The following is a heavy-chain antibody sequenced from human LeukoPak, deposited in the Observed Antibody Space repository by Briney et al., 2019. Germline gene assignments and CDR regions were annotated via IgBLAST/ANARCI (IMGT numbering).Heavy chain of an antibody. D-gene: IGHD6-6*01. V-gene: IGHV3-7*01. J-gene: IGHJ4*02. Sequence: GGSLRLSCAASGFTFSRYWMSWVRQAPGKGLEWEDNIKQDGSQKYYVDSVKGRFTISRDNANNLVYLQMNSLRAEDTAVYYCSRESFAARWDWGQGTLVTVSS. CDR1: GFTFSRYW. CDR2: IKQDGSQK. CDR3: SRESFAARWD.